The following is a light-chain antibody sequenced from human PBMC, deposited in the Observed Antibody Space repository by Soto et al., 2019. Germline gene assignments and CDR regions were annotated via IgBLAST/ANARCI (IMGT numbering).Light chain of an antibody. CDR3: MQSIQLPRT. CDR2: AVS. Sequence: DIVRSQSPLSLPVTPGEPASISCRSTQSLLQSDGNTYWYWYLQKPGRPPQLLIYAVSDRSSGDPDRVSGSGSGADFTLKISRVESEDVGGYYGMQSIQLPRTFGQGTK. V-gene: IGKV2D-29*01. CDR1: QSLLQSDGNTY. J-gene: IGKJ1*01.